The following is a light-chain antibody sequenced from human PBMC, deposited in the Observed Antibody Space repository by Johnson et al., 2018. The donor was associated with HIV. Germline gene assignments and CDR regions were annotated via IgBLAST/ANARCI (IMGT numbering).Light chain of an antibody. V-gene: IGLV1-51*01. CDR1: SSNVGSSF. Sequence: QSILTQPPSVSAAPGQTVTISCSGSSSNVGSSFVSWYRQVPGTAPKLLIYDNNKRPSGIPGRFSGSKSGPSATLGITGLQTGDEADYYCGTWDSRLTSYVFGARKKVTVL. CDR3: GTWDSRLTSYV. J-gene: IGLJ1*01. CDR2: DNN.